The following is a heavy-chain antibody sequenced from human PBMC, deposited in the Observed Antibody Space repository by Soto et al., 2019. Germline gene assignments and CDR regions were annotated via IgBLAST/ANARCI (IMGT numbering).Heavy chain of an antibody. J-gene: IGHJ3*02. CDR1: GGSVRSGSYY. V-gene: IGHV4-61*01. Sequence: SATLSLTCPVSGGSVRSGSYYWSWIRQPPGKGLECIGYIYYSGGTNYNPSLKSRVTISVDTSKNQFSLKLSSVTAADTAVYYCERGRSRSWPDAFDIWGQGTMVT. CDR2: IYYSGGT. D-gene: IGHD6-13*01. CDR3: ERGRSRSWPDAFDI.